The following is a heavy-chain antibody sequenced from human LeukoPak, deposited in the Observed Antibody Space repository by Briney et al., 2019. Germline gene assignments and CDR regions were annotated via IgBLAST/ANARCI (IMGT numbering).Heavy chain of an antibody. D-gene: IGHD1-26*01. V-gene: IGHV3-21*01. CDR1: GFTFSDYS. Sequence: GGSLRLSCAASGFTFSDYSMNWVRQAPGKGLEWVSSISGRSGPLYYACSVKGLFIFSRDNAKNSLYLQMNILGAEDMAVYYCVRDLMGAGRTTAYFHHWGQGTLVTVSS. CDR2: ISGRSGPL. CDR3: VRDLMGAGRTTAYFHH. J-gene: IGHJ1*01.